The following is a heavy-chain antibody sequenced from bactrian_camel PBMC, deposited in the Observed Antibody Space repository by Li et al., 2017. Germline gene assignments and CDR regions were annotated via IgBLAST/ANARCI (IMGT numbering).Heavy chain of an antibody. CDR1: GITYDKPC. V-gene: IGHV3S55*01. CDR3: AADHNRGCMGWPTVEYDI. J-gene: IGHJ4*01. Sequence: HVQLVESGGGSVEVGGSLRLSCVASGITYDKPCMGWFRHAPGKEREGVASISRDGTTSYADSVEGRFTISQDNAKSTLYLQMNNLKPEDTAMYYCAADHNRGCMGWPTVEYDITGQGTQVTVS. D-gene: IGHD3*01. CDR2: ISRDGTT.